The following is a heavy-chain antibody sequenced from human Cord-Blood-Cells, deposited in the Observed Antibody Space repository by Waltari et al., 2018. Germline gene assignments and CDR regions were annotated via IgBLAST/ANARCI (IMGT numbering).Heavy chain of an antibody. CDR1: GYTFTSYD. D-gene: IGHD6-6*01. CDR2: MNPNSGNT. V-gene: IGHV1-8*01. CDR3: ARGDPDSSSSEWFDP. Sequence: QVQLVHSGAEVTKPGASVTVSCKASGYTFTSYDLNWVRQATGQGLEWMGWMNPNSGNTGYAQKFQGRVTMTRNTSISTAYMELSSLRSEDTAVYYCARGDPDSSSSEWFDPWGQGTLVTVSS. J-gene: IGHJ5*02.